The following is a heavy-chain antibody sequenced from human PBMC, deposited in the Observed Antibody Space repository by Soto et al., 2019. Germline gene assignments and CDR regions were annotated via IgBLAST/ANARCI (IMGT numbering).Heavy chain of an antibody. Sequence: GGSLRLSCAASGFTFSSYGMHWVRQAPGKGLEWVAIISYDGSNTYYADSVKGRFTISRDNSKNTLYLQMNSLRAEDTSVYYCAKEGGLSGSYYISSSYYFDYWGQGTLVPVSS. CDR3: AKEGGLSGSYYISSSYYFDY. CDR2: ISYDGSNT. D-gene: IGHD1-26*01. V-gene: IGHV3-30*18. J-gene: IGHJ4*02. CDR1: GFTFSSYG.